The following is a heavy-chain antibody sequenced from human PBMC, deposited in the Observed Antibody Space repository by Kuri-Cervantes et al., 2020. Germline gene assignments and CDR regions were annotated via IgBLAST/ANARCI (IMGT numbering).Heavy chain of an antibody. V-gene: IGHV4-39*02. CDR1: GGSISSSSYY. CDR2: IYYSGST. D-gene: IGHD4-17*01. Sequence: SETLSLTCTVSGGSISSSSYYWGWIRQPPGKGLEWIGSIYYSGSTYYNPSLKSRVTISVDTSKNQFSLKLSSVTAADTAVYYCAKDGTPYGDYPDFHNYYYYMDVWGKGTTVTVSS. J-gene: IGHJ6*03. CDR3: AKDGTPYGDYPDFHNYYYYMDV.